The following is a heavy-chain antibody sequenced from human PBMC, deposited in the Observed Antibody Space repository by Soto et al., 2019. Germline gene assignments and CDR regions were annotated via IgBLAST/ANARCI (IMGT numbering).Heavy chain of an antibody. J-gene: IGHJ6*02. D-gene: IGHD3-3*01. CDR1: GFTFTSSA. CDR3: AAGDTIFGVAAYGMDV. V-gene: IGHV1-58*01. Sequence: GASVKVSCKASGFTFTSSAVQWVRQARGQRLEWIGWIVVGSGNTNYAQKFQERVTITRDMSTSTAYMELSSLRSEDTAVYYRAAGDTIFGVAAYGMDVWGQGTTVTVSS. CDR2: IVVGSGNT.